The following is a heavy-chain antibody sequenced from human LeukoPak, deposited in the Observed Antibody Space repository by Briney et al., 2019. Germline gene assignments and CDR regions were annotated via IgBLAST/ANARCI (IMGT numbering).Heavy chain of an antibody. Sequence: PWRSLRLSCAASGFTFSSYGMHWVRQAPGKGLEWVAVIWYNGNTKFYGDFVKGRFTISRDNSKNTVYLQMDSLRAEDTAVYYCAKGRTYGSGSFYMDVWGVGTTVTLSS. J-gene: IGHJ6*03. CDR2: IWYNGNTK. CDR1: GFTFSSYG. V-gene: IGHV3-33*06. D-gene: IGHD3-10*01. CDR3: AKGRTYGSGSFYMDV.